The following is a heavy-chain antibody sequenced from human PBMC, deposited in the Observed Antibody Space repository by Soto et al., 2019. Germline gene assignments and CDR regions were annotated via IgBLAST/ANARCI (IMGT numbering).Heavy chain of an antibody. V-gene: IGHV1-18*01. CDR1: GYPFTGYA. Sequence: QVQLVQSGAEVKRPGASVKVSCKASGYPFTGYAFSWVRQAPGQGLEWLGWISAYNGKTIYSQKFQGRVTLTTDTSTTTAYMEVTNLGSDDTAVYFCARCRTDYGDDGFSLKYWGQGTLVTVSS. CDR3: ARCRTDYGDDGFSLKY. CDR2: ISAYNGKT. J-gene: IGHJ1*01. D-gene: IGHD4-17*01.